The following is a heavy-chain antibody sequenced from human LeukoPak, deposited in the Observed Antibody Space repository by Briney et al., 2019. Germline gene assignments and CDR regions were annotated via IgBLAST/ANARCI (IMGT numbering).Heavy chain of an antibody. CDR1: GFTFSNAW. CDR2: IKSKTDGGTT. V-gene: IGHV3-15*01. CDR3: TASPDEYSGYDP. J-gene: IGHJ5*02. Sequence: GGSLRLSCAASGFTFSNAWMSWVRQAPGKGLEWVGRIKSKTDGGTTNYAAPVKGRFTISRDDSKNTLYLQMNSLKTEDTAVYYCTASPDEYSGYDPWGQGTLVTVSS. D-gene: IGHD5-12*01.